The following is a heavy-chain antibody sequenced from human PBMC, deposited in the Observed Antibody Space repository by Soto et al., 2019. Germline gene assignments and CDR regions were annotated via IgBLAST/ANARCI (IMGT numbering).Heavy chain of an antibody. Sequence: VELVQSGAEVEKPGAAVRISCKTSGYTFTAYYIHWVRQAPGQGLELMGWINPNSGVANYAQKFQGRVTMTRDTSISTVYMELTTMRSEDTTIYYCARQGSGSEYPQYFYYGMDVWGQGPTAAASS. V-gene: IGHV1-2*02. D-gene: IGHD5-12*01. J-gene: IGHJ6*02. CDR1: GYTFTAYY. CDR2: INPNSGVA. CDR3: ARQGSGSEYPQYFYYGMDV.